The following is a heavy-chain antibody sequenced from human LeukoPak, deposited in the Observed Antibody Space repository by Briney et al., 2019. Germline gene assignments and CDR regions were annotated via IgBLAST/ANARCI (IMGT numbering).Heavy chain of an antibody. V-gene: IGHV3-30*02. Sequence: GGSLRLSCAASGFTFSSYGMHWVRQAPGKGLEWVAFIRYDGINKYYADSVKGRFTISRDNSKNTLYLQMNSLRGEDTAVYSCAKTPGFGGHYYMDVWGKGTTVTISS. CDR1: GFTFSSYG. CDR2: IRYDGINK. J-gene: IGHJ6*03. CDR3: AKTPGFGGHYYMDV. D-gene: IGHD3-10*01.